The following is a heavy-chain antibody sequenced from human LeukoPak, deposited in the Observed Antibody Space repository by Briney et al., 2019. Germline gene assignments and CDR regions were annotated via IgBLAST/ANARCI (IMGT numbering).Heavy chain of an antibody. V-gene: IGHV4-4*09. CDR1: GSSISSYY. J-gene: IGHJ4*02. CDR3: ARSLRIQVWQEYYFDY. D-gene: IGHD5-18*01. Sequence: TSETLSLTCTVSGSSISSYYWSWIRQPPGKGLEWIAYIYNSGTTNYNPSLKGRVTISVDTSKSQFSLKLRSVTAADRAVYYCARSLRIQVWQEYYFDYWGQGTLVTVSS. CDR2: IYNSGTT.